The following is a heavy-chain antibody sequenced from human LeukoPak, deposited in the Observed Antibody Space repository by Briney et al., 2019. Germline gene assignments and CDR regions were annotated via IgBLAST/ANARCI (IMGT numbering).Heavy chain of an antibody. V-gene: IGHV3-23*01. CDR3: ARRLDIVVSIAFDI. D-gene: IGHD5-12*01. CDR2: ISGSGGST. J-gene: IGHJ3*02. CDR1: GFTFSSYG. Sequence: GGSLRLSCAASGFTFSSYGMSWVRQAPGKGLEWVSAISGSGGSTYYADSVKGRFTISRDNSKNTLYLQMNSLRAEDTAVYYCARRLDIVVSIAFDIWGQGTMVIVSS.